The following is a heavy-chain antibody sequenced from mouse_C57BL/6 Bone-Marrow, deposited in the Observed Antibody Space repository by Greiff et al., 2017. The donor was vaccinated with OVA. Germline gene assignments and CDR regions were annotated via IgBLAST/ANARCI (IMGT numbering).Heavy chain of an antibody. CDR2: IRSKSNNYAT. CDR1: GFSFNTYA. V-gene: IGHV10-1*01. CDR3: VRRGFAY. J-gene: IGHJ3*01. Sequence: GGGLVQPKGSLKLSCAASGFSFNTYAMNWVRQAPGKGLEWVARIRSKSNNYATYYADSVKDRFTISRDDSESMLYLQMNNLKTEDTAMYYGVRRGFAYWGQGTLVTVSA.